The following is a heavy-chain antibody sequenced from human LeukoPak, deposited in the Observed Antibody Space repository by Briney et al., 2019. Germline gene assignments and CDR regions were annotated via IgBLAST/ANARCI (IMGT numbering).Heavy chain of an antibody. CDR3: AKSNGYGLVDI. J-gene: IGHJ3*02. CDR2: IFYSGGT. Sequence: LRLSCAASGFTFSSYEMNWVRQTPGKGLEWIGNIFYSGGTYYSPSLTSRVTISLDTSRNQFSLRLNSVTAADTAVYYCAKSNGYGLVDIWGQGIMVTVSS. CDR1: GFTFSSYE. D-gene: IGHD3-10*01. V-gene: IGHV4-59*04.